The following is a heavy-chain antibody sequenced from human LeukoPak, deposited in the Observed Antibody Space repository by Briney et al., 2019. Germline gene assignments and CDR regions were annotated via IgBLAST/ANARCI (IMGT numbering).Heavy chain of an antibody. V-gene: IGHV2-70*11. Sequence: SGPALVKPTQTLTLTCTFSGFSLSTSGMCVSWIRQPPGKALEWLARIDWDDDKYYSTSLKTRLTISKDTSKNQVVLTMTNMDPVDTATYYCARVNLMRELLHFDYWGQGTLVTVSS. CDR2: IDWDDDK. CDR3: ARVNLMRELLHFDY. J-gene: IGHJ4*02. D-gene: IGHD1-26*01. CDR1: GFSLSTSGMC.